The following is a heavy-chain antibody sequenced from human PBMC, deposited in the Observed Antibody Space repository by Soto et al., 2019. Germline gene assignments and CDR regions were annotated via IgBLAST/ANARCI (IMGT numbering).Heavy chain of an antibody. Sequence: SETLSLTCTVSGGSISSGNYYWSWIRQHPGKGLEWIGNIYYSGSTYYNPSLKSRVTISVDTSKNQFSLKVTSATAADTAVYYCARHSNRNYGLYYFDYWGLGALVTVSS. CDR1: GGSISSGNYY. J-gene: IGHJ4*02. D-gene: IGHD4-4*01. V-gene: IGHV4-30-4*08. CDR3: ARHSNRNYGLYYFDY. CDR2: IYYSGST.